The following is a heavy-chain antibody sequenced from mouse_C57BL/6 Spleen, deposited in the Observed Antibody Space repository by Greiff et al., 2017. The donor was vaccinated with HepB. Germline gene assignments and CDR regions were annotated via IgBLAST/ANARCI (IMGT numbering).Heavy chain of an antibody. CDR1: GFTFSSYA. D-gene: IGHD1-1*01. V-gene: IGHV5-4*01. CDR2: ISDGGSYT. Sequence: EVHLVESGGGLVKPGGSLKLSCAASGFTFSSYAMSWVRQTPEKRLEWVATISDGGSYTYYPDNVKGRFTISRDNAKNNLYLQMSHLKSEDTAMYYCARALYYYGSSYLYYFDYWGQGTTLTVSS. CDR3: ARALYYYGSSYLYYFDY. J-gene: IGHJ2*01.